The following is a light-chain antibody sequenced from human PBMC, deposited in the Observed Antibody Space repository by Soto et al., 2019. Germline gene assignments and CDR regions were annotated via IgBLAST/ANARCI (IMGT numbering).Light chain of an antibody. CDR1: QSIGNW. J-gene: IGKJ1*01. CDR2: KAS. Sequence: DIQMTQSPSILSASVGYRFTITCRASQSIGNWLAWYQHKPGKAPKLLIYKASSLESGVPLRFSGSGSGTEFTLTISSLQRDDFATYYCQQYSTYSRTFGQGTTVDIK. CDR3: QQYSTYSRT. V-gene: IGKV1-5*03.